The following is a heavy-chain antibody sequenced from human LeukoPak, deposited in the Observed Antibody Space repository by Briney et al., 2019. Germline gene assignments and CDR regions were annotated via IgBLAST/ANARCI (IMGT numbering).Heavy chain of an antibody. V-gene: IGHV3-30*02. CDR2: IRYDGSNK. Sequence: GGSLRLSCAASGFTFSSYGMHWVRQAPGKGLEWVAFIRYDGSNKYYADSVKGRFTISRDNSKNTLYLQMNSLRAEDTAVYYCAKDMGRITIFGVVNPFDYWGQGTLVTVSS. CDR1: GFTFSSYG. J-gene: IGHJ4*02. D-gene: IGHD3-3*01. CDR3: AKDMGRITIFGVVNPFDY.